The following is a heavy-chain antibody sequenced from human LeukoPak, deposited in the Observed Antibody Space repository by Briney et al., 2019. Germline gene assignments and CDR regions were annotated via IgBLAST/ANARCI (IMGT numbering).Heavy chain of an antibody. CDR3: ARSLISMTGFDY. D-gene: IGHD3-22*01. Sequence: PSETLSLTCTVSGGSISGYYWSWIRQPAGKGLEWIGRIYTSISTNYNPSLKSRVTMSVDTSKNQFSPKLSSVTAADTAVYYCARSLISMTGFDYWGQGALVTVSS. CDR2: IYTSIST. V-gene: IGHV4-4*07. CDR1: GGSISGYY. J-gene: IGHJ4*02.